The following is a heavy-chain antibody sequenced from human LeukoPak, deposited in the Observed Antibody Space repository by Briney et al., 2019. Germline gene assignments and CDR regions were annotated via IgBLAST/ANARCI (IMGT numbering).Heavy chain of an antibody. D-gene: IGHD6-19*01. CDR2: ISAHNGNT. CDR3: ARDMYSSGRVPFDY. Sequence: ASVKVSCKASGYTFTSYGISWVRQAPGQGLEWMGWISAHNGNTDYAQKLQGRVAMTTDTSTSTAYMELRSLRSDDTAVYYCARDMYSSGRVPFDYWGQGTLVTVSS. V-gene: IGHV1-18*01. J-gene: IGHJ4*02. CDR1: GYTFTSYG.